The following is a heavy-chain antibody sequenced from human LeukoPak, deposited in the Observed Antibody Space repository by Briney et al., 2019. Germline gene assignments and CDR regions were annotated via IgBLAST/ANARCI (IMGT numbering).Heavy chain of an antibody. CDR3: ARHWGHNYYYGLGV. CDR1: SGSIRDKYY. Sequence: SETLSLTCSVSSGSIRDKYYWGWIRQPPGKGLEWIASQYYGSHTYYTPSLESRVTISLDASRNQFSLQLRSVTAADTAVYYCARHWGHNYYYGLGVWGQGSSVIVAS. D-gene: IGHD3-16*01. CDR2: QYYGSHT. V-gene: IGHV4-39*01. J-gene: IGHJ6*02.